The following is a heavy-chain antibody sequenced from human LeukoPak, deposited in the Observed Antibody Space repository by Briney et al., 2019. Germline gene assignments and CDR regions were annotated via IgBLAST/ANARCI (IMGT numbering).Heavy chain of an antibody. V-gene: IGHV3-23*01. D-gene: IGHD2-15*01. CDR1: GFTFSGVG. CDR3: AKMKGNPLLKYSMDV. CDR2: ISGRGDNT. J-gene: IGHJ6*01. Sequence: GPSLRLACPPSGFTFSGVGVSSARRTPGRGLEWVSGISGRGDNTIYEDSVKGRFTMCRDNSKNTIYLEMNSLRAEGTAIYYGAKMKGNPLLKYSMDVWGQGTTVTVSS.